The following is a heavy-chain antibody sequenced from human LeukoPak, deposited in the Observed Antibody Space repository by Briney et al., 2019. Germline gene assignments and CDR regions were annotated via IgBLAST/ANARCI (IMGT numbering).Heavy chain of an antibody. D-gene: IGHD4-11*01. J-gene: IGHJ4*02. CDR3: ARAFTVRSRIDY. Sequence: ASVEVSCKASGYTFTTYYMHWVRQAPGQGLEWMGIINPSGGSTTYAQKVQGRVTMTRHTSTSSVYMELSSLRSEDTAVFFCARAFTVRSRIDYWGQGTLVTVSS. V-gene: IGHV1-46*01. CDR1: GYTFTTYY. CDR2: INPSGGST.